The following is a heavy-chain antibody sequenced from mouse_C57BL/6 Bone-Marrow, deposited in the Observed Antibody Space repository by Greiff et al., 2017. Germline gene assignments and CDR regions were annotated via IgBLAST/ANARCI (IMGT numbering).Heavy chain of an antibody. Sequence: EVNLVESGGDLVKPGGSLKLSCAASGFTFSSYGMSWVRQTPDKRLEWVATISSGGSYTYYPDSVKGRFTISRDNAKNTLYLQMSSLKSEDTAMYYCARQELGYAMDYWGQGTSVTVSS. J-gene: IGHJ4*01. CDR3: ARQELGYAMDY. CDR1: GFTFSSYG. D-gene: IGHD3-1*01. V-gene: IGHV5-6*01. CDR2: ISSGGSYT.